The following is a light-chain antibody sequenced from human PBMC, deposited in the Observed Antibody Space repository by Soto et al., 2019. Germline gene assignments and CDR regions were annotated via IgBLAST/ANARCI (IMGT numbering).Light chain of an antibody. J-gene: IGKJ1*01. CDR3: QQYNDWPPWT. Sequence: EIVLTQSPGTLSLSPGERATLSCRASQSVSSSYLAWYQQKPGQAPRLLIHGATTRATGIPARFSGSGSGTEFTLTINSLQSDDFAVYYCQQYNDWPPWTFGQGTKVDIK. CDR2: GAT. V-gene: IGKV3-15*01. CDR1: QSVSSSY.